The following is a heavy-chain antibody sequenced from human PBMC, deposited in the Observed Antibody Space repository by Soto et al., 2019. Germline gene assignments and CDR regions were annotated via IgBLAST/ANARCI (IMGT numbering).Heavy chain of an antibody. V-gene: IGHV3-30*18. CDR3: AKDYKQRRTDAFDX. D-gene: IGHD6-19*01. CDR2: ISYDGSNK. CDR1: GFTFSSYG. Sequence: GGSLRLSFAASGFTFSSYGMHWVRQAPGKGLEWVSFISYDGSNKYYADSVKGRFTISRDNSKKTLYLQMNSLRAEDTAVYYCAKDYKQRRTDAFDXWGQGTMFTVS. J-gene: IGHJ3*02.